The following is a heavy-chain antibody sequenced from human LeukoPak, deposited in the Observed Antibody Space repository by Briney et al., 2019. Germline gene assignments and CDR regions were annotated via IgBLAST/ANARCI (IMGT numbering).Heavy chain of an antibody. CDR2: IYYSGST. CDR1: GGSISSYY. CDR3: ARSSDSIYYYYMDV. J-gene: IGHJ6*03. V-gene: IGHV4-59*01. D-gene: IGHD4-11*01. Sequence: SETLSLTCTVSGGSISSYYWSWIRQPPGKGLEWIGYIYYSGSTNYNPSLKSRVTISVDTSKNQFSLKLSSVTAADTTVYYCARSSDSIYYYYMDVWGKGTTVTVSS.